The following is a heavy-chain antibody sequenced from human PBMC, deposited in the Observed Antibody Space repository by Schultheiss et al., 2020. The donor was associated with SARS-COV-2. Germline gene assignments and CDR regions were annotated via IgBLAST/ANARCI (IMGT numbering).Heavy chain of an antibody. CDR2: ISYDGSNK. CDR1: GFTFSSYA. Sequence: GESLKISCAASGFTFSSYAMHWVRQAPGKGLEWVAVISYDGSNKYYADSVKGRFTISRDNSKNTLYLQMNSLRAEDTAVYYCAREPLYCSGGSCYSGGGDYWGQGTLVTVSS. CDR3: AREPLYCSGGSCYSGGGDY. V-gene: IGHV3-30-3*01. J-gene: IGHJ4*02. D-gene: IGHD2-15*01.